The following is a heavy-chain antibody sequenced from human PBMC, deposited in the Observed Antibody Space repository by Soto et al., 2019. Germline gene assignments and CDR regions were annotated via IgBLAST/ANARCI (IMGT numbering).Heavy chain of an antibody. V-gene: IGHV5-51*01. CDR2: IYPSDSDT. J-gene: IGHJ4*02. Sequence: GESLKISCKGSGYNFAGYWIAWVRQMPGKGLELMGIIYPSDSDTRYRPSFQGQVTISADKSISSAYLQWSSLRASDTAMYYCARGGVSTRTFDYWGQGTPVAVSS. CDR3: ARGGVSTRTFDY. CDR1: GYNFAGYW. D-gene: IGHD3-3*01.